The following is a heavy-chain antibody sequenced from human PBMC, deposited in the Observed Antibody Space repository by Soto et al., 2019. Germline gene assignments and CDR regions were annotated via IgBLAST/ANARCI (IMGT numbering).Heavy chain of an antibody. Sequence: SETLSLTCTVSGGSISSYYWSWIRQPAGKGLEWIGRIYTSGSTNYNPSLKSRVTMSVDTSKNQFSLKPSSVTAADTAVYYCARENYVWGSETRYYFDYWGQGTLVTVSS. CDR2: IYTSGST. D-gene: IGHD3-16*01. J-gene: IGHJ4*02. CDR1: GGSISSYY. V-gene: IGHV4-4*07. CDR3: ARENYVWGSETRYYFDY.